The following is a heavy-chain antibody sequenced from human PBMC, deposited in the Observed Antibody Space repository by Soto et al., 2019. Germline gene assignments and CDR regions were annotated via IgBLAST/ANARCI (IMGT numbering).Heavy chain of an antibody. V-gene: IGHV3-48*01. CDR1: GFTFSSYS. Sequence: EVQLVESGGGLVQPGGSLRLSCAASGFTFSSYSMNWVRQAPGKGLEWVSYISSSSSTIYYADSVKGRFTISRDNAKNSLYLQMNSLRAEDTAVYYCARSFIAAAVTGCWGQGTLVTGSS. CDR2: ISSSSSTI. D-gene: IGHD6-13*01. J-gene: IGHJ4*02. CDR3: ARSFIAAAVTGC.